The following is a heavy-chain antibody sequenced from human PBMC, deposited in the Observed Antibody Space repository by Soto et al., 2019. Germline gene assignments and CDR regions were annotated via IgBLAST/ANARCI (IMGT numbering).Heavy chain of an antibody. V-gene: IGHV1-2*04. Sequence: ASVKVSCKASGYTFTGHYMHWVRQAPGQGLEWMGWINPNSGGTNYAQKFQGWVTMTRDTSISTAYMELSRLRSDDTAVYYCARDSVLLWFGESKHYYGMDVWGQGTTVTVSS. CDR1: GYTFTGHY. CDR3: ARDSVLLWFGESKHYYGMDV. J-gene: IGHJ6*02. CDR2: INPNSGGT. D-gene: IGHD3-10*01.